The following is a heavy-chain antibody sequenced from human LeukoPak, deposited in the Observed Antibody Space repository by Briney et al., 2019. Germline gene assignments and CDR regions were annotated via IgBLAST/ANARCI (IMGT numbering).Heavy chain of an antibody. CDR1: GGTFSSYA. V-gene: IGHV1-69*05. CDR2: IIPIFGTA. CDR3: ARVVTDRSGYYFGYFDY. Sequence: ASVKVSCKASGGTFSSYAISWVRQAPGQGLEWMGRIIPIFGTANYAQKFQGRVTITTDESTSTAYMELSSLRSEDTAVYYCARVVTDRSGYYFGYFDYWGQGTLVTVSS. D-gene: IGHD3-22*01. J-gene: IGHJ4*02.